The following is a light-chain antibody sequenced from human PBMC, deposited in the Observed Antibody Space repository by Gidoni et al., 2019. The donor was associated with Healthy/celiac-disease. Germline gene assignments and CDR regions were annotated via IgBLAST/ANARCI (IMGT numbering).Light chain of an antibody. CDR1: SSDVGGYNY. CDR2: EVS. J-gene: IGLJ1*01. V-gene: IGLV2-14*01. CDR3: SSYTSSSTLDV. Sequence: SALTQPASVSGSPGQPITISCTGTSSDVGGYNYVSWYQQHPGKAPKLMIYEVSNRPSGVSTRFSGSKSGNTASLTISGLQAEDEADYYCSSYTSSSTLDVFGTGTKVTVL.